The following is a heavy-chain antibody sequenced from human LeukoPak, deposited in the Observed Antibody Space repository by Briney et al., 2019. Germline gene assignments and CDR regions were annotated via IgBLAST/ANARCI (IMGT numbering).Heavy chain of an antibody. Sequence: GGSLRLSCAASGFTFSSYEMNWVRQAPGRGLEWISYISSSGSTIYYADSVKGRFTISRDNAKNSLYLQMNSLRAEDTAVYYCAELGITMIGGVWGKGTTVTISS. J-gene: IGHJ6*04. CDR1: GFTFSSYE. D-gene: IGHD3-10*02. CDR3: AELGITMIGGV. CDR2: ISSSGSTI. V-gene: IGHV3-48*03.